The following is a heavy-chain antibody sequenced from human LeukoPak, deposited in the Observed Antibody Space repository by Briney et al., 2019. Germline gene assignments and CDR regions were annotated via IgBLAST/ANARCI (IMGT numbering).Heavy chain of an antibody. Sequence: SVKVSCKASGGTFSSYAISWVRQAPGQGLEWMGGIIPIFGTANYAQKFQGRVTITADKSTSTAYMELSSLRSEDTAVYYCARVVPGGLSPDGAFDIWGQGTMVTVSS. CDR1: GGTFSSYA. CDR2: IIPIFGTA. J-gene: IGHJ3*02. D-gene: IGHD3-10*01. CDR3: ARVVPGGLSPDGAFDI. V-gene: IGHV1-69*06.